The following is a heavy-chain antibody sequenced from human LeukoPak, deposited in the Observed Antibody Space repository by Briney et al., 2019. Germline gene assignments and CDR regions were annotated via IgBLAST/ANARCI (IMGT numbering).Heavy chain of an antibody. CDR2: IYCGEST. CDR1: GGSISGYY. D-gene: IGHD6-19*01. J-gene: IGHJ4*02. V-gene: IGHV4-59*01. CDR3: ARRPYSSGWYYLDY. Sequence: SETLSLTCTVSGGSISGYYWNWIRQPPGKGLEWIGYIYCGESTNYNPSLKSRVTISVDTSKNQFSLKLTSVTAADTAVYYCARRPYSSGWYYLDYWGQGTLVTVSS.